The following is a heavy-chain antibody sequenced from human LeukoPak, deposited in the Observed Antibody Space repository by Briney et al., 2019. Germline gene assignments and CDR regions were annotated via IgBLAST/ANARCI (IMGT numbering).Heavy chain of an antibody. J-gene: IGHJ4*02. D-gene: IGHD6-19*01. V-gene: IGHV3-23*01. CDR2: ISGSGGST. CDR3: AKGTRDGWFYY. Sequence: GSLRLSCVISGFTFSNYAMSWVRQAPGKGLEWVSAISGSGGSTYYADSVKGRFTISRDNSKNTLYVQMNSLRAEDTAVYYCAKGTRDGWFYYWGQGTLVTVSS. CDR1: GFTFSNYA.